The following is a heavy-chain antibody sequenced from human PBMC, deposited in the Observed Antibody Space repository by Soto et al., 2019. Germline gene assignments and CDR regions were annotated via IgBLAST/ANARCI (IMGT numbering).Heavy chain of an antibody. CDR3: ASAVGEWLQSGGGWVDP. CDR2: IFHSGST. Sequence: VQLHESGPGLVKASGTLSLTCAVSGDSISNFHWWTWLRQPPGRGLEWIGEIFHSGSTTYNPYRQSRVTISEYKSTHQFSLNMNSVDAAATDVSYWASAVGEWLQSGGGWVDPWGPGILVIVSS. D-gene: IGHD3-16*01. J-gene: IGHJ5*02. CDR1: GDSISNFHW. V-gene: IGHV4-4*02.